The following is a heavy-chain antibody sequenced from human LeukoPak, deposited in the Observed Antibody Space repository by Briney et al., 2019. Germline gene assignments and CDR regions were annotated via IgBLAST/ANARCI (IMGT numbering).Heavy chain of an antibody. CDR1: GGSISSADYY. J-gene: IGHJ4*02. D-gene: IGHD2-21*02. CDR3: ASIVVVTAAIDY. Sequence: SETLSLTCAVSGGSISSADYYWSWLRQSPGMGLEWIGFIYYSGSTYYNPSLKSRVTISVDTSKNQFSLKLRSVTAADTAVYYCASIVVVTAAIDYWGQGTLVTVSS. CDR2: IYYSGST. V-gene: IGHV4-30-4*01.